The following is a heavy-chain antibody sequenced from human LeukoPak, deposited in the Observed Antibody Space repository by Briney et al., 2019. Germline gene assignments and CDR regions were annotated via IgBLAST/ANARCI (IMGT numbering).Heavy chain of an antibody. Sequence: GASVKVSCKVSGYTLTELSMHWVRQAPGKGLEWMGGFDPEDGETIYAQKFQGRVTMTEDTSTDTAYMELSSLRSEDTAVYYCATIYSGYGSFDYWGQGTLVTVSS. CDR3: ATIYSGYGSFDY. V-gene: IGHV1-24*01. CDR2: FDPEDGET. CDR1: GYTLTELS. J-gene: IGHJ4*02. D-gene: IGHD5-12*01.